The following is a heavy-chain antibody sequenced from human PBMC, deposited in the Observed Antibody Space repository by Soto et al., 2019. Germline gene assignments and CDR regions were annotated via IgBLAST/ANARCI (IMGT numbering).Heavy chain of an antibody. D-gene: IGHD2-15*01. CDR1: GFTFSSYG. J-gene: IGHJ4*02. CDR2: ISYDGSNK. Sequence: GGSLRLSCAASGFTFSSYGMHWVRQAPGKGLEWVAVISYDGSNKYYADSVKGRFTISRDNSKNTLYLQMNSLRAEDTAVYYCAKDLNVYGGNAGYFDYWGQGTLVTVSS. V-gene: IGHV3-30*18. CDR3: AKDLNVYGGNAGYFDY.